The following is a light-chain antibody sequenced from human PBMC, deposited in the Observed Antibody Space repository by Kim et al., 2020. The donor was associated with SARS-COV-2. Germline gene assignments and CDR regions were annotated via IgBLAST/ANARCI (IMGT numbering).Light chain of an antibody. CDR2: DVS. J-gene: IGLJ3*02. CDR1: SSDVGGYNY. V-gene: IGLV2-11*01. Sequence: GQSVTISCTGTSSDVGGYNYVSWYQQHPGKAPKLMIYDVSKRPSGVPDRFSGSKSGNTASLTISGLQAEDEADYYCCSYAGSYTKVFGGGTKLTVL. CDR3: CSYAGSYTKV.